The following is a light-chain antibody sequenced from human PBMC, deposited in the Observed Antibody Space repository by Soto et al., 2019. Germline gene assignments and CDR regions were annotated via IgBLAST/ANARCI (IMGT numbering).Light chain of an antibody. CDR1: ESVSGY. CDR3: QQYKRWPIT. Sequence: EIVMMQSPGTLSVSPGERATLSCRASESVSGYLAWYQQKPGQAPRLLIYGTSTSATGIPARFSGSGSGTEFTLTISGLQSEDFAMYFCQQYKRWPITFGQGTRLEIK. V-gene: IGKV3-15*01. J-gene: IGKJ5*01. CDR2: GTS.